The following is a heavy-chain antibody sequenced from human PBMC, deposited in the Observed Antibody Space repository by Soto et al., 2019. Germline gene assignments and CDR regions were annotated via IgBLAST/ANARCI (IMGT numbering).Heavy chain of an antibody. J-gene: IGHJ5*02. V-gene: IGHV1-69*12. CDR3: ARPMRCYYDSSGQSAWFDP. CDR2: IIPIFGTA. D-gene: IGHD3-22*01. Sequence: QVQLVQSGAEVKKPGSSVKVSCKASGGTFNSYAISWVRQAPGQGLEWMGGIIPIFGTAKYAQKFQGRVRITAAESTSTAYMELSSLRSEDTAVYYCARPMRCYYDSSGQSAWFDPWGQGTLVTVSS. CDR1: GGTFNSYA.